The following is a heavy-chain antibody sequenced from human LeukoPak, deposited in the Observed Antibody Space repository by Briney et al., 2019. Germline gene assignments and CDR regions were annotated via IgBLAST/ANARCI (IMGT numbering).Heavy chain of an antibody. CDR1: GGTFSSYA. CDR3: ATNTWVRGTYYFDY. V-gene: IGHV1-69*04. CDR2: IIPILGIA. J-gene: IGHJ4*02. D-gene: IGHD1/OR15-1a*01. Sequence: SVRVSCKASGGTFSSYAISWVRQAPGQGLEWMGRIIPILGIANYAQKFQGRVTMTEDTSTDTAYMELSSLRSEDTAVYYCATNTWVRGTYYFDYWGQGTLVTVSS.